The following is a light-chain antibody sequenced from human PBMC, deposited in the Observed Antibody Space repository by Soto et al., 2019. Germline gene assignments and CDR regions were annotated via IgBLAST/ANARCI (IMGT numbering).Light chain of an antibody. CDR3: YSYAGSYTWV. Sequence: QSALTQPRSVSGSPGQSVTISCTGTSSDVGGYNYVSWYQQHPGKAPKLMIYDVSKRPSGVPDRFSGSKSSNTASLTISGLVAADGADYYCYSYAGSYTWVFGGGTKLTVL. CDR1: SSDVGGYNY. J-gene: IGLJ2*01. V-gene: IGLV2-11*01. CDR2: DVS.